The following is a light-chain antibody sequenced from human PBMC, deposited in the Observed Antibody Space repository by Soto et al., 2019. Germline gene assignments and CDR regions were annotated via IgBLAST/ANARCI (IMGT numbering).Light chain of an antibody. CDR2: DVS. CDR1: SSDVGGYNY. V-gene: IGLV2-14*01. CDR3: SPYTSSSTPDV. Sequence: QSVLTQPASVSGSPGQSITISCTGTSSDVGGYNYVSWYQQHPGKAPKLMIYDVSNRPSGVSNRFYGSKSGNTASLTISGLQAEDEADYYCSPYTSSSTPDVFGTGTKVTVL. J-gene: IGLJ1*01.